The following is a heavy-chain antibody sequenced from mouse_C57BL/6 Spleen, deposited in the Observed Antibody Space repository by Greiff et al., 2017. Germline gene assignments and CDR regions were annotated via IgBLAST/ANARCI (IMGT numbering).Heavy chain of an antibody. CDR1: GFTFSDYY. D-gene: IGHD2-3*01. V-gene: IGHV5-16*01. J-gene: IGHJ2*01. Sequence: EVKLVESEGGLVQPGSSMKLSCTASGFTFSDYYMAWVRQVPEKGLEWVANINYDSSSTYYLDSLKSRFIISRDNAKNILDLQMSSLKSEDTATYYCARARVDDPFDYWGQGTTLTVSA. CDR2: INYDSSST. CDR3: ARARVDDPFDY.